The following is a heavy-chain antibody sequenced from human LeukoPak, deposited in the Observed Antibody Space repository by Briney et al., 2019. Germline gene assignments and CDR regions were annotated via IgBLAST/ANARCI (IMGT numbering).Heavy chain of an antibody. Sequence: ASETLSLTCAVYGGSFSGYSWSWIRQPPGKGLEWIGEINHSGSTNYNPSLKSRVTISVDTSKNQFSLKLSSVTAADTAVYYCARGINARGWFDPWGQGTLVTVSS. J-gene: IGHJ5*02. CDR2: INHSGST. V-gene: IGHV4-34*01. CDR1: GGSFSGYS. CDR3: ARGINARGWFDP.